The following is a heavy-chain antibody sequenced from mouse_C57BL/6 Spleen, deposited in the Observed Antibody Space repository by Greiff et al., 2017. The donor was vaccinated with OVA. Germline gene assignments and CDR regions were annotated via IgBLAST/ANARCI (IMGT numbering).Heavy chain of an antibody. CDR3: ARRRTAQASIYAMDY. D-gene: IGHD3-2*02. Sequence: QVQLQQPGAELVKPGASVKLSCKASGYTFTSYWMQWVKQRPGQGLEWIGEIDPSDSYTNYNQKFKGKATLTVDTSSSTAYMQLSSLTSEDSAVYYGARRRTAQASIYAMDYWGQGTSVTVSS. J-gene: IGHJ4*01. V-gene: IGHV1-50*01. CDR1: GYTFTSYW. CDR2: IDPSDSYT.